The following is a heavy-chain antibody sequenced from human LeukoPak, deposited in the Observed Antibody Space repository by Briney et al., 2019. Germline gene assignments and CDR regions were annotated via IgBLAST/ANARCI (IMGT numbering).Heavy chain of an antibody. Sequence: GGSLRLSCAASGFTFSRYGMSWVRQAPGKGLEWVSAISGSGGSTYYADSVKGRFTISRDNSKNTLYLQINSLRAEDTAIYYCAKDHLPGIVVADRDYWGQGTLVTVSS. J-gene: IGHJ4*02. V-gene: IGHV3-23*01. CDR3: AKDHLPGIVVADRDY. CDR1: GFTFSRYG. CDR2: ISGSGGST. D-gene: IGHD6-19*01.